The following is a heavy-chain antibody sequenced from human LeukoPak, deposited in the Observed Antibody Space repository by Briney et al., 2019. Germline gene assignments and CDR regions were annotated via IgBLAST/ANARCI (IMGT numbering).Heavy chain of an antibody. D-gene: IGHD6-13*01. J-gene: IGHJ3*02. CDR2: MNPNSGNT. Sequence: GASVKVSCKASGYTFTSYDINWVRQATGQGLEWMGWMNPNSGNTGYAQKFQGRVTMTRNTSISTAYMELSSLRSEDTAVYYCARIYIARRSSSWYSSSGEDAFDIWGQGTMVTVSS. V-gene: IGHV1-8*01. CDR3: ARIYIARRSSSWYSSSGEDAFDI. CDR1: GYTFTSYD.